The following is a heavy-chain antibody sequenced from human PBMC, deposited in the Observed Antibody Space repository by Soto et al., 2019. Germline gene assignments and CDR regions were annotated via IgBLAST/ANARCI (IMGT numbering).Heavy chain of an antibody. CDR1: GFTFSSYS. CDR3: ARGHDIAVAGSGY. V-gene: IGHV3-21*01. D-gene: IGHD6-19*01. Sequence: EVQLVESGGGLVKPGGSLRLSCAASGFTFSSYSMNWVRQAPGKGLEWVSSISSSSSYIYYADSVKGRFTISRDNAKNSLYLQINSLRAEDTAVYYWARGHDIAVAGSGYWGQGTLVTVSS. J-gene: IGHJ4*02. CDR2: ISSSSSYI.